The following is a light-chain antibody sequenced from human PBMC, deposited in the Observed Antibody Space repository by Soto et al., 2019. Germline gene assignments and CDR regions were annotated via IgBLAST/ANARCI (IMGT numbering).Light chain of an antibody. Sequence: QSVLTQPPSVSGAPGQRVTISCTGSSSNIGAGYDVHWYQQLPGTAPKLLVSGDTNRPSGVPDRFSGSKSGTSASLAITGRRAEYEADYYCQSFDSSLSGWVFGGGTKLTVL. CDR3: QSFDSSLSGWV. V-gene: IGLV1-40*01. J-gene: IGLJ3*02. CDR2: GDT. CDR1: SSNIGAGYD.